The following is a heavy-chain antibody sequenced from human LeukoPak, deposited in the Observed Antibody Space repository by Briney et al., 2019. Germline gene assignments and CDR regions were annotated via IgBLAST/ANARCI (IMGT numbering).Heavy chain of an antibody. CDR3: ARGRKVSLRNWFDP. D-gene: IGHD5-12*01. CDR2: ISCDGSNK. CDR1: GFTFSSYA. V-gene: IGHV3-30-3*01. Sequence: GRSLRLSCAASGFTFSSYAMHWVRQAPGKGLEWVAVISCDGSNKYYADSVKGRFTISRDNSKNTLYLQMNSLRAEDTAVYYCARGRKVSLRNWFDPWGQGTLVTVSS. J-gene: IGHJ5*02.